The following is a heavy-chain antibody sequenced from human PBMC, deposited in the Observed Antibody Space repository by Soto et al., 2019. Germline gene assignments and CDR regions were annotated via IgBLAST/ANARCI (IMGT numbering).Heavy chain of an antibody. D-gene: IGHD1-26*01. CDR3: ARDLSGTGLDI. CDR2: VYSTGGV. J-gene: IGHJ6*02. V-gene: IGHV4-4*07. Sequence: QVQLHESGPGLVKPSETLSLICNVSGDSIGRFYWSWIRQSAGKGLEWIGRVYSTGGVTYNPALKGRVTISLDRSNNHVSLEMNSVPAADTAVYFCARDLSGTGLDIWGRGTRVSVS. CDR1: GDSIGRFY.